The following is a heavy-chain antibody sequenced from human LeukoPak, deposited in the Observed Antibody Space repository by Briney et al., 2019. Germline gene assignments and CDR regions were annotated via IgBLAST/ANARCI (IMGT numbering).Heavy chain of an antibody. CDR1: GFTVSSNY. CDR3: AKDRVGPFDY. CDR2: IYSGGST. V-gene: IGHV3-66*01. J-gene: IGHJ4*02. Sequence: PGGFLRLSCAASGFTVSSNYMSWVRQAPGKGLEWVSVIYSGGSTYYADSVKGRFTISRDNSKNTLYLQMNSLRAEDTAVYYCAKDRVGPFDYWGQGTLVTVSS. D-gene: IGHD1-26*01.